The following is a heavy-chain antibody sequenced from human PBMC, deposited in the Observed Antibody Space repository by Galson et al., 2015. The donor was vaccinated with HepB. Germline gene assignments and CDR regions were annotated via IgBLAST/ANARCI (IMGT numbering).Heavy chain of an antibody. D-gene: IGHD6-13*01. CDR3: AKVKTGLAASKDFYYGMDV. CDR2: IRYDGATK. J-gene: IGHJ6*02. V-gene: IGHV3-30*02. CDR1: GFSFNSYG. Sequence: SLRLSCAASGFSFNSYGMHWVRQAPGKGLEWVAFIRYDGATKYYADSVKGRLTISRDNSKNTLYLQMNSLSLEDTAVYYCAKVKTGLAASKDFYYGMDVWGQGTTVTVSS.